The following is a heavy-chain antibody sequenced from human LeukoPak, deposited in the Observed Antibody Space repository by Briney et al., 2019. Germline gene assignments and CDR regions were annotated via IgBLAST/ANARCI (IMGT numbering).Heavy chain of an antibody. D-gene: IGHD6-13*01. CDR2: IYHSGST. V-gene: IGHV4-34*01. J-gene: IGHJ4*02. Sequence: RTSETLSLTCAVYGGSFSGYYWSWIRQPPGKGLEWIGEIYHSGSTNYNPSLKSRVTISVDKSKNQFSLKLSSVTAADTAVYYCAREEQPDPRFDYWGQGTLVTVSS. CDR3: AREEQPDPRFDY. CDR1: GGSFSGYY.